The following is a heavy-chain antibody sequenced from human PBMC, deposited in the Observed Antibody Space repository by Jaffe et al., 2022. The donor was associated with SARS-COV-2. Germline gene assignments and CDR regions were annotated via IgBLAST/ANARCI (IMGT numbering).Heavy chain of an antibody. CDR2: IYYSGST. V-gene: IGHV4-39*01. Sequence: QLQLQESGPGLVKPSETLSLTCTVSGGSISSSSYYWGWIRQPPGKGLEWIGSIYYSGSTYYNPSLKSRVTISVDTSKNQFSLKLSSVTAADTAVYYCASNRDSGYYYTWGQGTLVTVSS. D-gene: IGHD3-22*01. CDR3: ASNRDSGYYYT. J-gene: IGHJ5*02. CDR1: GGSISSSSYY.